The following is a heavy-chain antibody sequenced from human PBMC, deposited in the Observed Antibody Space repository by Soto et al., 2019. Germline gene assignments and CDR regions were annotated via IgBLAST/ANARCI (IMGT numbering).Heavy chain of an antibody. Sequence: GGSLRLSCAASGFTFSSYAMSWVRQAPGKGLEWVSAISGSGGSTYYADSVKGRFTISRDNSKNTLYLQMNSLRAEDTAVYYCAKGYGSGSYYTYYYYYYMDVWGKGTTVTVSS. D-gene: IGHD3-10*01. CDR3: AKGYGSGSYYTYYYYYYMDV. CDR2: ISGSGGST. V-gene: IGHV3-23*01. J-gene: IGHJ6*03. CDR1: GFTFSSYA.